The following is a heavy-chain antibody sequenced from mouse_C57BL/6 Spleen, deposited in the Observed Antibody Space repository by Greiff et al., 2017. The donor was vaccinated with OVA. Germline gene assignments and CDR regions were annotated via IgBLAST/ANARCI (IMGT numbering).Heavy chain of an antibody. J-gene: IGHJ4*01. CDR1: GYTFTDYN. Sequence: EVQLQQSGPELVKPGASVKMSCKASGYTFTDYNMHWVKQSHGKSLEWIGYINPNNGGTSYNQKFKGKATLTVNKSSSTAYMELRSLTSEDSAVYYCARVLLPAYYYAMDYWGQGTSVTVSS. CDR2: INPNNGGT. V-gene: IGHV1-22*01. CDR3: ARVLLPAYYYAMDY. D-gene: IGHD1-1*01.